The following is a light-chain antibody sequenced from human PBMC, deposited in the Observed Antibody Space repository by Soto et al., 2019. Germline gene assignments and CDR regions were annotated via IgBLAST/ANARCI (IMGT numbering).Light chain of an antibody. Sequence: EIVLTQSPDTLSLSPGERATLSCRASQNVSRNFLAWYQQRPGQTPRLLIYAISNRATGIPDRFSGSGSGTDFSLTISRLEPEDFAVYYCQQYAGSPITFGQGTRLEIK. CDR2: AIS. CDR1: QNVSRNF. J-gene: IGKJ5*01. CDR3: QQYAGSPIT. V-gene: IGKV3-20*01.